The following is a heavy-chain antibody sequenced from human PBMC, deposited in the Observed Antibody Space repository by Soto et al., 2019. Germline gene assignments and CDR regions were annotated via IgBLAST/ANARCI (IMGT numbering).Heavy chain of an antibody. J-gene: IGHJ4*02. CDR2: SFHTGTT. V-gene: IGHV4-4*02. Sequence: SETLSLTCAVSGDSITSSHYWNWVRQSPGKGLEWIGESFHTGTTNYNPSLESRVIISVDTSTNQFSLKLTSVTAADTAVYYCARARIAPRMFDCWGQGTLVTVSS. D-gene: IGHD6-13*01. CDR1: GDSITSSHY. CDR3: ARARIAPRMFDC.